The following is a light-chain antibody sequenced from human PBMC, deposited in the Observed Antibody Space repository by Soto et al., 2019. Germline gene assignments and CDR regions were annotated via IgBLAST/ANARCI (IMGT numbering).Light chain of an antibody. V-gene: IGKV1-39*01. CDR3: QPSHSTPLT. J-gene: IGKJ4*01. CDR2: GAS. CDR1: LRISKY. Sequence: DIKLTQSPSSLSASVGDRVTITCRASLRISKYLNWYQQKPGKAPKLLIYGASTLQSGVPSRFSGSGSGTDFTLTITNLQPEDSATYFCQPSHSTPLTFGGGTKLEI.